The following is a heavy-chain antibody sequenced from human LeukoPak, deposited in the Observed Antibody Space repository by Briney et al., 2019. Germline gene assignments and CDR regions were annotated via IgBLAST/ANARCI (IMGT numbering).Heavy chain of an antibody. CDR2: IYYSEST. J-gene: IGHJ6*02. D-gene: IGHD5-12*01. Sequence: PSETLSLTCTVSGGSVSSGSYYWSWIRQPPGKGLEWIGYIYYSESTNYNPSLKSRVTISVDTSKNQFSLKLSSVTAADTAVYYCARDWATINYYYGMDVWGQGTTVTVSS. V-gene: IGHV4-61*01. CDR1: GGSVSSGSYY. CDR3: ARDWATINYYYGMDV.